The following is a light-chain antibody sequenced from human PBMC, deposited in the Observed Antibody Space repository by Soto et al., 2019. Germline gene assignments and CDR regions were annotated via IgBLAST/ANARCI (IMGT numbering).Light chain of an antibody. CDR2: EVR. Sequence: QSALTQPASVSGSPGQSITISCTGTSSDVGNYIYVSWYQQHPGKAPKLLIYEVRNRPSGVSNRFSGSKSGNTASLTVSGLQVEDEADYYCSSYTSDWGVFGTGTKLTVL. CDR1: SSDVGNYIY. V-gene: IGLV2-14*01. CDR3: SSYTSDWGV. J-gene: IGLJ1*01.